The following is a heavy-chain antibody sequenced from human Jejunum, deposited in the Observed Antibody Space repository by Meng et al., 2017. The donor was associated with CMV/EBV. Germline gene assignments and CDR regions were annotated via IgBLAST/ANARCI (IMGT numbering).Heavy chain of an antibody. CDR1: GFTFDNYG. Sequence: SGFTFDNYGMTWVRQAPGKGLEWVSVISGSGGTTYYADSVKGRFTISRDNSKNMLYLQMNGLRADDSAVYYCAKGKYQLLYNFDHWGQGTLGTVSS. CDR3: AKGKYQLLYNFDH. D-gene: IGHD2-2*02. V-gene: IGHV3-23*03. J-gene: IGHJ4*02. CDR2: ISGSGGTT.